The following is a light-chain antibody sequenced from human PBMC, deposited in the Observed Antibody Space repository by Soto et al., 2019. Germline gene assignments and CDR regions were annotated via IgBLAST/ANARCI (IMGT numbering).Light chain of an antibody. CDR3: LLYVGSGPAV. CDR2: TTN. CDR1: SGSVSTNYY. Sequence: QAVVTQEPSFSVSPGGTVTLTCGLSSGSVSTNYYPSWYQQTPGQAPRTLIYTTNTRSPGVPDRFSGSILGNKAALTITGAQADDESDYYCLLYVGSGPAVFGGGTQLTVL. J-gene: IGLJ7*01. V-gene: IGLV8-61*01.